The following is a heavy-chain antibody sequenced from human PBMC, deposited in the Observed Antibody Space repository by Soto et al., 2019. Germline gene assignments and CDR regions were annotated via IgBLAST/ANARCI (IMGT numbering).Heavy chain of an antibody. J-gene: IGHJ5*02. D-gene: IGHD3-3*01. V-gene: IGHV1-18*01. CDR2: ISAYNGNT. Sequence: GASVKVSCKASGYTFTSYGISWVRRAPGQGLEWMGWISAYNGNTNYAQKLQGRVTMTTDTSTSTAYMELRSLRSDDTAVYYCARDREVFGVVINGWFDPWGQGTLVTVSS. CDR3: ARDREVFGVVINGWFDP. CDR1: GYTFTSYG.